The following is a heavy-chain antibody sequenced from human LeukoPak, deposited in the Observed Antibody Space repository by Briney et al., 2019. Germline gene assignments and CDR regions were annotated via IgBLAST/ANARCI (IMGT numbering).Heavy chain of an antibody. CDR1: GGSISSSNW. CDR2: IYHSGST. D-gene: IGHD3-9*01. V-gene: IGHV4-4*02. Sequence: TSGTLSLTCAVTGGSISSSNWWSWVRQPPGKGLEWIGEIYHSGSTNYNPSLKSRVTISVDTSKNQFSLKPSSVTAADTAVYYCARGHIFFDWPNWFDPWGQGTLVTVSS. CDR3: ARGHIFFDWPNWFDP. J-gene: IGHJ5*02.